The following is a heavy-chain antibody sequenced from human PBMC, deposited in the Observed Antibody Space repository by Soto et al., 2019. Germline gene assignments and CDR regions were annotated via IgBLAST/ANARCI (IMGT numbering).Heavy chain of an antibody. J-gene: IGHJ4*02. CDR3: AREGGESSDGLYYFDS. CDR1: GGSFSGYY. Sequence: SETLSLTCAVYGGSFSGYYWSWIRQPPGKGLEWIGEINHSGSTNYNPSLKSRLAISIDTSKNQFSLKLSSVTAADTAVYFCAREGGESSDGLYYFDSWGQGSLVTVSS. CDR2: INHSGST. D-gene: IGHD3-16*01. V-gene: IGHV4-34*01.